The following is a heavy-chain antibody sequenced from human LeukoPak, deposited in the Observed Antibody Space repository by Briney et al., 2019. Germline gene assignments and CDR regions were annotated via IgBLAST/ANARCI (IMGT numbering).Heavy chain of an antibody. CDR2: ISSSSSYI. D-gene: IGHD3-3*01. CDR1: GFTFSSYS. V-gene: IGHV3-21*01. J-gene: IGHJ4*02. CDR3: ASDFGLSDYDFWSGYLEFDY. Sequence: KPGGSLRLSCAASGFTFSSYSMNWVRQAPGKGLEWVSSISSSSSYIYYADSVKGRFTISRDNAKNSLYLQMNSLRAEDTAVYYCASDFGLSDYDFWSGYLEFDYWGQGTLVTVSS.